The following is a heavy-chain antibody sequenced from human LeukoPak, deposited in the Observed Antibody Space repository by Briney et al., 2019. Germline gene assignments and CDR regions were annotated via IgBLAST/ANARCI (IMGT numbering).Heavy chain of an antibody. CDR3: ARGPSKIRGATDFGY. D-gene: IGHD3-10*01. CDR2: IMPIFDTS. Sequence: SVTVSFLASGDNFSTYSFSWVRQAPGQGLEWMGGIMPIFDTSNYAQKFQGRVTITADESTSTAYMELRSLTSEDTAVYYCARGPSKIRGATDFGYWGQGTLVTVSS. V-gene: IGHV1-69*13. CDR1: GDNFSTYS. J-gene: IGHJ4*02.